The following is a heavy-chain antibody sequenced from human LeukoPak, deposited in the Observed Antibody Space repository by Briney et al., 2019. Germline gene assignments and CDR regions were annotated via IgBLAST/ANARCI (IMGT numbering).Heavy chain of an antibody. Sequence: SLRLSCAASGFTFSGYAMSWICQAPWKGLDLDSSISASAGTTYYADSVKCRFTISIVNSKKTLDLQMNNLKSEATADTSVAKDPASYEYCFDCWGQGTLVTVCS. V-gene: IGHV3-23*01. J-gene: IGHJ4*02. CDR2: ISASAGTT. CDR3: AKDPASYEYCFDC. CDR1: GFTFSGYA. D-gene: IGHD5-12*01.